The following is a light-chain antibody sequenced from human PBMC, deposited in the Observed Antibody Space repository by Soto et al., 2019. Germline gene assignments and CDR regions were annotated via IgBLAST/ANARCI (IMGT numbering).Light chain of an antibody. V-gene: IGKV1-12*01. Sequence: DNKLTQSPSSISASVGARVTINSRASQAVNSWLAWFQQKPGMAPKLVIYDVSSLQSGVPSRFSGSGSGTEVTLTISSLQPEEFATYYCQQSNNHPISFGQGTRLEI. J-gene: IGKJ5*01. CDR3: QQSNNHPIS. CDR1: QAVNSW. CDR2: DVS.